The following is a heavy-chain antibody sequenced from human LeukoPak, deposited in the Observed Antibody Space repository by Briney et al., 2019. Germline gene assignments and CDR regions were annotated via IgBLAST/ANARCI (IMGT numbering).Heavy chain of an antibody. D-gene: IGHD1-26*01. V-gene: IGHV5-51*01. J-gene: IGHJ4*02. Sequence: GESLKISCKGSVYSFSNYYIDWVRQMPGKGLEWMGVMYPGGSDIRYSPSFQGQVTISADKSIDTAYLQWSSLKASDSAMYYCASRTGSYYPFDSWGQGTLVTVSS. CDR2: MYPGGSDI. CDR3: ASRTGSYYPFDS. CDR1: VYSFSNYY.